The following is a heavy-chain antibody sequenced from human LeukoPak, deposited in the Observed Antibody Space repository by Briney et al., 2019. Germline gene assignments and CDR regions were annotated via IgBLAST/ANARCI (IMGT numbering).Heavy chain of an antibody. V-gene: IGHV3-21*01. CDR3: ARRKDVVVVPGTMGYYLDV. D-gene: IGHD2-2*01. J-gene: IGHJ6*03. CDR1: GFTFSGYT. Sequence: GGSLRLSCAASGFTFSGYTMNWVRQAPGMGLEWVSSISDSSYYIYYADSVRGRFTVSRDNAKNSLYLQMNGLRAEDTAVYYCARRKDVVVVPGTMGYYLDVWGKGTTVTVSS. CDR2: ISDSSYYI.